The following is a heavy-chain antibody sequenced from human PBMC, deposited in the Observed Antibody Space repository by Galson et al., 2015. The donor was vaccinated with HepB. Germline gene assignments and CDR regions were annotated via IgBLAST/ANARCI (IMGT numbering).Heavy chain of an antibody. Sequence: SLRLSCAASGFTFSSYAMHWVRQAPGKGLEWVAVISYDGSNKYYADSVKGRFTISRDNSKNTLYLQMNSLRAADTAVYYCARGVYVWGSGSYSPDYWGQGTLVTVSS. J-gene: IGHJ4*02. D-gene: IGHD3-10*01. CDR3: ARGVYVWGSGSYSPDY. CDR1: GFTFSSYA. CDR2: ISYDGSNK. V-gene: IGHV3-30*04.